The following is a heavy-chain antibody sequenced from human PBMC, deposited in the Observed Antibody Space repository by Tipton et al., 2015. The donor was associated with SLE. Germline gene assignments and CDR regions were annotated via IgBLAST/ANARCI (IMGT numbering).Heavy chain of an antibody. CDR3: ARAGGYGRSSVYGMDV. Sequence: QLVQSGAEAKKPGSSVKVSCKASGGIFRSFPFTWVRQAPGQGLEWMGGKIPTFDSANYAQKFLGRVTITADDSTNTAYMELRSLRSDDTAVYYCARAGGYGRSSVYGMDVWGQGTTVTVS. CDR1: GGIFRSFP. J-gene: IGHJ6*02. CDR2: KIPTFDSA. D-gene: IGHD6-6*01. V-gene: IGHV1-69*01.